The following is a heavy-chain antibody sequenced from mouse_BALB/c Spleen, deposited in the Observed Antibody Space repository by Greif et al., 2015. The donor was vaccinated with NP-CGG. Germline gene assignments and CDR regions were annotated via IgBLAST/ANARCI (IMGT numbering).Heavy chain of an antibody. CDR3: ARSTTVVAPFGY. Sequence: EVMLVESGGGLVQPGGSRKLSCAASGFTFSSFGMHWVRQAPEKGLEWVAYISRGSSTIYYADTVKGRFTISRDNPKNTLFLQMTSLRSEDTAMYYCARSTTVVAPFGYWGQGTLVTVSA. CDR1: GFTFSSFG. V-gene: IGHV5-17*02. J-gene: IGHJ3*01. CDR2: ISRGSSTI. D-gene: IGHD1-1*01.